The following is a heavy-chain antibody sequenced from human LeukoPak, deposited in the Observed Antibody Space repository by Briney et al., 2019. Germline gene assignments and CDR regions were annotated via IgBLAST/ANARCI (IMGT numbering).Heavy chain of an antibody. Sequence: SETLSLTCTVSGGSVTSSSYYWGWVRQPPGKGLEWVGDISYIKSTYYNPSLESRVTISVDTSKNQFSLRLSSVTAADTAVYYCASLVKNGYNYADYWGQGTLVTVSS. CDR1: GGSVTSSSYY. V-gene: IGHV4-39*01. CDR3: ASLVKNGYNYADY. CDR2: ISYIKST. D-gene: IGHD5-24*01. J-gene: IGHJ4*02.